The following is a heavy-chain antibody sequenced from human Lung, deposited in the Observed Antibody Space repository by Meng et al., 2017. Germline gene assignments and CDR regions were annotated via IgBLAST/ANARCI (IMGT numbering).Heavy chain of an antibody. V-gene: IGHV4-34*01. CDR1: GGSFSDYY. D-gene: IGHD4-11*01. CDR3: ARGPTTMAHDFDY. J-gene: IGHJ4*02. CDR2: INHSGST. Sequence: QLELQQWGARLLKSSENLVLIFVVAGGSFSDYYWSWIRQPPGKGLEWIGEINHSGSTNYNPSLESRATISVDTSQNNLSLKLSSVTAADSAVYYCARGPTTMAHDFDYWGQGTLVTVSS.